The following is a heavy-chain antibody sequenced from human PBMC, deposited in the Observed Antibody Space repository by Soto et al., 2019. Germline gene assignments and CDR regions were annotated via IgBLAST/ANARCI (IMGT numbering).Heavy chain of an antibody. V-gene: IGHV3-30*18. J-gene: IGHJ4*02. D-gene: IGHD1-7*01. CDR2: ISNDGNNK. Sequence: PVGSLRLSCAASGFTFSLNEMHCVRQAPGRGLEWVAVISNDGNNKYYADSVKGRFTLSRDNSKNMVYLQMDSLRVEDTAVYFCAKDHQTYNWDYLFDSWGPGTLVTVSS. CDR3: AKDHQTYNWDYLFDS. CDR1: GFTFSLNE.